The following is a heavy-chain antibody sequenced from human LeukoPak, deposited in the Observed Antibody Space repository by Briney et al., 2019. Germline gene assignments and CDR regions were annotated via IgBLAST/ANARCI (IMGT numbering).Heavy chain of an antibody. CDR3: ARAGGIYFDY. Sequence: GASVDVSCKVSGYTFPSYCISWVRQAPGQGLEWMGWISANNGSTDYAQKLQGRVTMTTDTSTIPAYMELRSLRSDDTAVYYCARAGGIYFDYWGQGTLVTVSS. CDR1: GYTFPSYC. V-gene: IGHV1-18*01. J-gene: IGHJ4*02. D-gene: IGHD3-16*01. CDR2: ISANNGST.